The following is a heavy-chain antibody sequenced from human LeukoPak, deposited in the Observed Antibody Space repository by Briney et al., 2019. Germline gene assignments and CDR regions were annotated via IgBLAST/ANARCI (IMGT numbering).Heavy chain of an antibody. V-gene: IGHV4-34*01. J-gene: IGHJ4*02. CDR1: GGTFTYYY. CDR2: INHRGST. D-gene: IGHD3-22*01. Sequence: SETLSLTCAVYGGTFTYYYWSWIRQPPGKGLEWIGEINHRGSTNSNPSLKSRVTMSVDTSKNQFSLKLSSVTAADTAMYYCARVYHDSSGRSPLDYWGQGILVTVSS. CDR3: ARVYHDSSGRSPLDY.